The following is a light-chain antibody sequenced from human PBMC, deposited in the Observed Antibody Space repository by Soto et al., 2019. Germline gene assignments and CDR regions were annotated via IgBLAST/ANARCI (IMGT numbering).Light chain of an antibody. J-gene: IGKJ1*01. Sequence: EIVMMQSPATLSVSPGDRATVSYRDRRSISRNVAWYKQRRGQGPRLLIDGAATRATGIPATFSGGGSGTEFTLTISSPQSEDFAVYCCQQYNTWPHTFGQGTKVDIK. V-gene: IGKV3-15*01. CDR2: GAA. CDR1: RSISRN. CDR3: QQYNTWPHT.